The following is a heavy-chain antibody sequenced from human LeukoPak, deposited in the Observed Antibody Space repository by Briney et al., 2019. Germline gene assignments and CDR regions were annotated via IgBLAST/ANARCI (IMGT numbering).Heavy chain of an antibody. CDR2: ISGSGGST. CDR3: AKSEPLTMVRGVIPPCFDY. CDR1: GFTFSSYA. V-gene: IGHV3-23*01. D-gene: IGHD3-10*01. J-gene: IGHJ4*02. Sequence: GSLRLSCAASGFTFSSYAMSWVRQAPGEGLEWVSAISGSGGSTYYADSVKGRFTISRDNSKNTLYLQMNSLRAEDAAVYYCAKSEPLTMVRGVIPPCFDYWGQGTLVTVSS.